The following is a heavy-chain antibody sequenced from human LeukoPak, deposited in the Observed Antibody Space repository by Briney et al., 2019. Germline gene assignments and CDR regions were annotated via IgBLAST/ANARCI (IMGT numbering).Heavy chain of an antibody. D-gene: IGHD1-26*01. CDR3: ARVGPTSRGFDY. CDR1: GGSISSYY. J-gene: IGHJ4*02. V-gene: IGHV4-59*01. CDR2: FYYSGSN. Sequence: SETLSLTCTVSGGSISSYYWSWIRQPPGKRLEWIGYFYYSGSNNFNPSLKSRVTISGDTSKNQFSLKLSSVTAADTAVYYCARVGPTSRGFDYWGQGTLVTVSS.